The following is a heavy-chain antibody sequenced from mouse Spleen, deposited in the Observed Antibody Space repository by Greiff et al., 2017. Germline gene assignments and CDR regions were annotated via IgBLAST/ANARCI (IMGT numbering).Heavy chain of an antibody. D-gene: IGHD4-1*01. CDR2: INSNGGST. CDR1: GFTFSSYA. V-gene: IGHV5-6-2*01. CDR3: ARHPNWDYFDY. Sequence: EVKLVESGGGLVKPGGSLKLSCAASGFTFSSYAMSWVRQTPEKRLEWVAAINSNGGSTYYPDTVKDRFTISRDNAKNTLYLQMSSLRSEDTALYYCARHPNWDYFDYWGQGTTLTVSS. J-gene: IGHJ2*01.